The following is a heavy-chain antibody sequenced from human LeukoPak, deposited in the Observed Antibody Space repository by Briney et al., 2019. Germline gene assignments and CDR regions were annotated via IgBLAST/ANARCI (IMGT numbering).Heavy chain of an antibody. CDR1: GGSISSYY. J-gene: IGHJ5*02. CDR3: VSHSGSYYGSARNWFDP. D-gene: IGHD1-26*01. V-gene: IGHV4-59*01. Sequence: SETLSLTCTVSGGSISSYYWSWIRQPPGKGLEWIGNIYYSGSTNYNPSLKSRVTISVDTSKNQFSLKLSSVTAADTAVYYCVSHSGSYYGSARNWFDPWGQGALVTVSS. CDR2: IYYSGST.